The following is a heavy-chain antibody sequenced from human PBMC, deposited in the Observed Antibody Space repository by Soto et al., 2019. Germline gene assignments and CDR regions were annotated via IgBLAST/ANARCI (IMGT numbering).Heavy chain of an antibody. J-gene: IGHJ5*02. V-gene: IGHV4-30-2*01. CDR2: ISHSGST. CDR1: GGSISSGGYS. D-gene: IGHD2-2*01. CDR3: ARVPDR. Sequence: SETLSLSCAVPGGSISSGGYSWSWIRQPPGKGLEWLGYISHSGSTYYNLSLKSRGTITVGRSKNQLSLKLSPVNAADTAVYYCARVPDRWGQGTLVTVSS.